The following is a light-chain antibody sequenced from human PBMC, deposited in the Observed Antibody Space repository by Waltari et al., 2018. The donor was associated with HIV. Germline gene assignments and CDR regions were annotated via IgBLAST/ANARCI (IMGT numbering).Light chain of an antibody. V-gene: IGLV1-51*01. CDR2: DNK. J-gene: IGLJ3*02. Sequence: QSVLTQPPSVSAAPGQKVTISCSGSSSHIGNNYVSWYQQFPGTAPKLLIYDNKKRPSGIPDRFSGSKSGTSATLGITGLQTGDEADYYCGTWDSSLSAGVFGGGTKLTVL. CDR3: GTWDSSLSAGV. CDR1: SSHIGNNY.